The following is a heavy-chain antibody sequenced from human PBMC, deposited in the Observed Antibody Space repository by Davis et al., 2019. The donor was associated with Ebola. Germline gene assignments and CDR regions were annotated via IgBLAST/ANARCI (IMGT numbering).Heavy chain of an antibody. Sequence: GESLKISCAASGFTVSSNYMSWVRQAPGKGLEWVANIKQDASEKYYVDSVKGRYIISRDNAKNSLYLQMNSLRAEDTAVYYCAREIRFLEWPSIGGQGTLVTVSS. CDR3: AREIRFLEWPSI. J-gene: IGHJ4*02. V-gene: IGHV3-7*03. CDR1: GFTVSSNY. CDR2: IKQDASEK. D-gene: IGHD3-3*01.